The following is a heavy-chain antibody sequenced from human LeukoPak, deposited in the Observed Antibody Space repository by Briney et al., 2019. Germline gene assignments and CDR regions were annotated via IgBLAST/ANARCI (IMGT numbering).Heavy chain of an antibody. Sequence: PSETLSLTCAVYGGSFSGYYWSWIRQPPGKGLEWSGEINHSGSTNYHPSLKSRVTISVDTSKNQFSLKLSSVTAADTAVYYCARGGRRSGYYYVTYGYWGQGTLVTVSS. CDR1: GGSFSGYY. D-gene: IGHD3-22*01. CDR3: ARGGRRSGYYYVTYGY. J-gene: IGHJ4*02. CDR2: INHSGST. V-gene: IGHV4-34*01.